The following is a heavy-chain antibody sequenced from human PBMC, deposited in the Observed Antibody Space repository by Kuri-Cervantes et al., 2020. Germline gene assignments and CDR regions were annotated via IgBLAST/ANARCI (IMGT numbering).Heavy chain of an antibody. Sequence: GGSLRLSCAASGFTFSSYGMHWVRQAPGKGLEWVAVIWYDGSNKYYADSVKGRFTISRDNSNNTLYLQMNSLRSEDTAVYYCARNVLQFLEWLPPLWGQGTLVTVSS. CDR1: GFTFSSYG. J-gene: IGHJ4*02. CDR2: IWYDGSNK. D-gene: IGHD3-3*01. V-gene: IGHV3-33*08. CDR3: ARNVLQFLEWLPPL.